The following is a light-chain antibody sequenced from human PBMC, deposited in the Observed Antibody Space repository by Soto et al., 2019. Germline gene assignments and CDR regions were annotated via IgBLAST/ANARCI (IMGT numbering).Light chain of an antibody. CDR1: QSIGSY. V-gene: IGKV3-11*01. J-gene: IGKJ5*01. CDR3: QQHSNWPPIT. Sequence: EIVLTHSQATLSLSLCERATLSFSASQSIGSYLAWYQHKLGQPPRLLIYDASNRATGIPVRFSGSGSGTDFTLTISSLEPEDFAVYYCQQHSNWPPITFGQGTRLEI. CDR2: DAS.